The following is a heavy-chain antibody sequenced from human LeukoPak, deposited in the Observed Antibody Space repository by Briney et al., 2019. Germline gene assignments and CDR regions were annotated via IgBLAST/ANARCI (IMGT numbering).Heavy chain of an antibody. CDR3: ATSDSSLFDY. CDR2: ISWDGGST. J-gene: IGHJ4*02. CDR1: GFTFDDYT. Sequence: GGPLRLSCAASGFTFDDYTMHWVRQAPGKGLEWVSLISWDGGSTYYADSVKDRFTISRDNSKNSLYLQMNSLRTEDTALYYCATSDSSLFDYWGQGTLVTVSS. D-gene: IGHD3-22*01. V-gene: IGHV3-43*01.